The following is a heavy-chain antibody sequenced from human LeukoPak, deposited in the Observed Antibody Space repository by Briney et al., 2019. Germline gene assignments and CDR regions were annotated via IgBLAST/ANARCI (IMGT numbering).Heavy chain of an antibody. CDR2: ISASGGDT. Sequence: PGGSLRLSCVVSGLTFSSYSMSWVRQAPGKGLEWVSGISASGGDTWYPDSVKGRFTISRDNSKNTLFLQMNGLRLEDTAICYCAKDAAGPEYWGQGTLVTVSS. CDR3: AKDAAGPEY. V-gene: IGHV3-23*01. J-gene: IGHJ4*02. CDR1: GLTFSSYS. D-gene: IGHD6-13*01.